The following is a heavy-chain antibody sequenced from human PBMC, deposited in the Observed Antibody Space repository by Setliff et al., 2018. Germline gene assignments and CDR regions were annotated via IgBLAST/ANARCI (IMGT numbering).Heavy chain of an antibody. Sequence: PSETLSLTCAVYGGSFSGYYWSWIRQPPGKGLEWIGHISPSGSTTYNPSVKSRVTISLDTSKNHFSLKLDSVTAADTALYYCARSPSSGAYWNPRPFYSDYWARGTLVTVSS. D-gene: IGHD1-26*01. CDR3: ARSPSSGAYWNPRPFYSDY. V-gene: IGHV4-59*10. CDR1: GGSFSGYY. CDR2: ISPSGST. J-gene: IGHJ4*02.